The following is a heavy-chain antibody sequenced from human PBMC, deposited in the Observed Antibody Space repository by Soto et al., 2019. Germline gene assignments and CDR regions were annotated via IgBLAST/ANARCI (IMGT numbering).Heavy chain of an antibody. J-gene: IGHJ5*02. CDR2: INHSGST. CDR1: GGSFSGYY. Sequence: SETLSLTCAVYGGSFSGYYWSWIRQPPGKGLEWIGEINHSGSTNYNPSLKSRVTISVDTSKNQFSLKLSSVTAADTAVYYCALEDSSSWYGWFEPWGQGTLVTVSS. CDR3: ALEDSSSWYGWFEP. D-gene: IGHD6-13*01. V-gene: IGHV4-34*01.